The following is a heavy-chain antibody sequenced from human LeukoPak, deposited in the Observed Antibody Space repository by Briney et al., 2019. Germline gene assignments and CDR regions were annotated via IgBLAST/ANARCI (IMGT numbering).Heavy chain of an antibody. J-gene: IGHJ2*01. CDR1: GFTFSSKA. CDR2: ISASGTSS. CDR3: AKGQPADWYFDL. D-gene: IGHD6-13*01. Sequence: GGSLRLSCAASGFTFSSKAMSWVRQAPGKGLEWVSTISASGTSSYFPDSVKGRFTISRDNSKNTLFLQMNSLRGEDTALYYCAKGQPADWYFDLWAVARWSLSPQ. V-gene: IGHV3-23*01.